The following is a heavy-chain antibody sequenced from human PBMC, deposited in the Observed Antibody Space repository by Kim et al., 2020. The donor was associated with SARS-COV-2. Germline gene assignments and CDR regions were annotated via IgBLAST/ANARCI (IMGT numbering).Heavy chain of an antibody. CDR1: GYTFTGYY. CDR2: INPNSGGT. Sequence: ASVKVSCKASGYTFTGYYMHWVRQAPGQGLEWMGRINPNSGGTNYAQKFQGRVTMTRDTSISTAYMELSRLRSDDTAVYYCARVDSSSWYYFDYWGQGTLVTVSS. V-gene: IGHV1-2*06. J-gene: IGHJ4*02. D-gene: IGHD6-13*01. CDR3: ARVDSSSWYYFDY.